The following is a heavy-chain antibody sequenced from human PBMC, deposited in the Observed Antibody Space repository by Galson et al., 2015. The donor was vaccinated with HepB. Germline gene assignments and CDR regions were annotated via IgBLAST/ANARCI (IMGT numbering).Heavy chain of an antibody. CDR1: GYTFTSYA. CDR3: ARSGFTGPPPGDYYHYYMDV. CDR2: INAGNGNT. D-gene: IGHD3-9*01. J-gene: IGHJ6*03. V-gene: IGHV1-3*01. Sequence: SVKVSCKASGYTFTSYAMHWVRQAPGQRLEWMGWINAGNGNTKYSQKFQGRVTITRDTSASTAYMELSSLRSEDTAVYYCARSGFTGPPPGDYYHYYMDVWGKGTTVTVSS.